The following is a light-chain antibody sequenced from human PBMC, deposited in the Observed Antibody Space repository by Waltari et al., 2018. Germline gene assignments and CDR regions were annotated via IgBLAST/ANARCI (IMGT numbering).Light chain of an antibody. CDR3: QQYHSFSRFA. CDR2: AAS. J-gene: IGKJ3*01. V-gene: IGKV1-9*01. Sequence: DIQLTQSPSFLSASVGDRVTTTCRASQGISSYLAWYQQKPGKAPKLLIYAASTLQSGVPSSFSGSGSGTEFTLTISSLQPEDFVSYYCQQYHSFSRFAFGPGTKVHLK. CDR1: QGISSY.